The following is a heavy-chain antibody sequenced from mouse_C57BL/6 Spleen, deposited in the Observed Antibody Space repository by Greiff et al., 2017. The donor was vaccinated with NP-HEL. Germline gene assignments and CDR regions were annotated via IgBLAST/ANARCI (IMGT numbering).Heavy chain of an antibody. J-gene: IGHJ4*01. CDR1: GFSLTSYG. D-gene: IGHD2-4*01. CDR2: IWRGGST. V-gene: IGHV2-5*01. Sequence: VQLQQSGPGLVQPSQSLSITCTVSGFSLTSYGVHWVRQSPGKGLEWLGVIWRGGSTDYNAAFMSRLSITKDNSKSQVFFKMNSLQADDTAIYYCAKPAYDYDGAMDYWGQGTSVTVSS. CDR3: AKPAYDYDGAMDY.